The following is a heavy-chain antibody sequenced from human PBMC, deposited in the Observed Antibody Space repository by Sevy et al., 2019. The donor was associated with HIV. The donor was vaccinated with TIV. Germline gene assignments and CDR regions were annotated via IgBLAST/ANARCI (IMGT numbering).Heavy chain of an antibody. V-gene: IGHV3-20*04. J-gene: IGHJ1*01. CDR3: ARDEPYCSSTSCYVGYFQH. D-gene: IGHD2-2*01. CDR1: GFTFDDYG. Sequence: GGSLRLSCAASGFTFDDYGMSWVRQAPGKGLEWDSGINWNGGSTGYADSVKGRFTISRDNAKNSLYLQMNSLRAEDTALYYCARDEPYCSSTSCYVGYFQHWGQGTLVTVSS. CDR2: INWNGGST.